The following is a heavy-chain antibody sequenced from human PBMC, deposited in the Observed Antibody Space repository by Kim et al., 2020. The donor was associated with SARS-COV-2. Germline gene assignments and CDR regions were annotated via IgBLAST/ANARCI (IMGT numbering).Heavy chain of an antibody. J-gene: IGHJ4*02. Sequence: SETLSLTCTVSGDSINSYYWSWIRQPPGKGLVWIGYIYDRGNTDYNPSLKSRVTISVDTSKNQLSLKLTSVTAADTAVYYCARVSYDGTGFNFDYWGQGT. CDR3: ARVSYDGTGFNFDY. D-gene: IGHD3-22*01. CDR2: IYDRGNT. V-gene: IGHV4-59*01. CDR1: GDSINSYY.